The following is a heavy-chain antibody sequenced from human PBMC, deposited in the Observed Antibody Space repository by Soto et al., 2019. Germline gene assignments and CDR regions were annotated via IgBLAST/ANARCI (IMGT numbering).Heavy chain of an antibody. V-gene: IGHV4-30-2*01. D-gene: IGHD2-2*01. J-gene: IGHJ5*02. CDR3: ARVPDR. Sequence: SETLSLTCAVSFRSISSGGYSWSWIRQPPGKGLEWIGYIYHSGSTYYNPSLKSRVTISVDRSKNQFSLKLSSVTAADTAVYYCARVPDRWGQGTLVTVS. CDR1: FRSISSGGYS. CDR2: IYHSGST.